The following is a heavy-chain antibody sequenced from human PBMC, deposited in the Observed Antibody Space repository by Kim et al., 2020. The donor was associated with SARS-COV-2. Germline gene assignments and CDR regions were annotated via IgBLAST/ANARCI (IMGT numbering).Heavy chain of an antibody. CDR1: GFTFSSYS. V-gene: IGHV3-48*04. CDR3: ARDSFDYGDLDGY. J-gene: IGHJ4*02. Sequence: GGSLRLSCAASGFTFSSYSMNWVRQAPGKGLEWVSYISSSSSTIYYADSVKGRFTISRDNAKNSLYLQMNSLRAEDTAVYYCARDSFDYGDLDGYWGQGTLVTVSS. D-gene: IGHD4-17*01. CDR2: ISSSSSTI.